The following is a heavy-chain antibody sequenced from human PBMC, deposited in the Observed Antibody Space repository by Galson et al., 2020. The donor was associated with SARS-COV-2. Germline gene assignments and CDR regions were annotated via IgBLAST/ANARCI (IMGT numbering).Heavy chain of an antibody. Sequence: SGPTLVKPTQTLTLTCTFSGFSLSTSGMCVSWIRQPPGKALEWLALIDWDDDKYYSTSLKTRLTISKDTSKNQVVLTMTNMDPVDPATYYCAGIPDRTDYDILPGYYRYYYYGIDVWGQGTTVTVSS. J-gene: IGHJ6*02. CDR1: GFSLSTSGMC. CDR3: AGIPDRTDYDILPGYYRYYYYGIDV. CDR2: IDWDDDK. D-gene: IGHD3-9*01. V-gene: IGHV2-70*01.